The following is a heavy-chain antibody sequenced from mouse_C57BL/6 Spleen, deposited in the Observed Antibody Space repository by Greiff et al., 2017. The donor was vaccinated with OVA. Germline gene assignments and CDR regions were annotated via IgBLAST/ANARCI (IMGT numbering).Heavy chain of an antibody. V-gene: IGHV1-81*01. CDR1: GYTFTSYG. Sequence: VQLQQSGAELARPGASVKLSCKASGYTFTSYGISWVKQRTGQGLEWIGEIYPRSGNTYYNEKFKGKATLTVDKSSSTAYMELRSLTSEDSAVYFGAREGYYGSKGYFDYWGQGTTLTVSA. CDR3: AREGYYGSKGYFDY. CDR2: IYPRSGNT. J-gene: IGHJ2*01. D-gene: IGHD1-1*01.